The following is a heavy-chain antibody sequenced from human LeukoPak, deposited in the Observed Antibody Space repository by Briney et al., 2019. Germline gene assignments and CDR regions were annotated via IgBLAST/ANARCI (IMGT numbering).Heavy chain of an antibody. V-gene: IGHV3-23*01. J-gene: IGHJ6*03. CDR2: ISGSGGST. CDR1: GFTFSSYA. D-gene: IGHD2-2*01. Sequence: GGSLRLSCAASGFTFSSYAMSWVRQAPGKGLEWVSAISGSGGSTYYADSVKGRFTISRDNSKNTLYLQMNSLRAEDTAVYYCAKWGWDIVVVPAAMDLGFYYYYYYMDVWGKGTTVTVSS. CDR3: AKWGWDIVVVPAAMDLGFYYYYYYMDV.